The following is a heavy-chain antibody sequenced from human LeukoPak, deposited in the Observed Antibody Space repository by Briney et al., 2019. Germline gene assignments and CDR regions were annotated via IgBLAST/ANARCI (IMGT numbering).Heavy chain of an antibody. CDR3: ARVSTHHYYYIDV. J-gene: IGHJ6*03. V-gene: IGHV4-61*02. CDR1: GGSISSGNYY. D-gene: IGHD2-2*01. Sequence: SETLSLTCTVSGGSISSGNYYWSWIRQPAGKGLEWIGRIYTSGSTNYNPSVKSRVTISVDTSKNQFSLNLSSVTAADTAVYYCARVSTHHYYYIDVWGKGTTVTVSS. CDR2: IYTSGST.